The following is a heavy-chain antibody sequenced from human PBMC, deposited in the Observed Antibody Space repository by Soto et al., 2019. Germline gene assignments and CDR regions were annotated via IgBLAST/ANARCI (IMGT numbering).Heavy chain of an antibody. CDR1: GGTFSSYA. Sequence: QVQLVQSGAEVKKPGSSVKVSCKASGGTFSSYAISWVRQAPGQGLEWMGGIIPIFGTANYAQKFQGRVIITTDKSTSTSDMELSSLRSEDTALYYCARGVQRDTVVVPAAMHYYYYYGMAVWSQRTTVTVSS. V-gene: IGHV1-69*06. J-gene: IGHJ6*02. CDR2: IIPIFGTA. D-gene: IGHD2-2*01. CDR3: ARGVQRDTVVVPAAMHYYYYYGMAV.